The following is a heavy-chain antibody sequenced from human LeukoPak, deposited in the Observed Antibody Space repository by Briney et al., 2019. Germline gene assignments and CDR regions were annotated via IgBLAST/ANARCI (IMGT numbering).Heavy chain of an antibody. CDR2: IIPIFGTA. V-gene: IGHV1-69*13. Sequence: GASVKVSCKASGGTFSSYAISWVRQAPGQGLEWMGGIIPIFGTANYAQKFQGRVTITADESTSTAYMELSSLRSEDTAVYYCARCAAASPNPFDYWGQGTLVTVSS. D-gene: IGHD6-13*01. CDR1: GGTFSSYA. CDR3: ARCAAASPNPFDY. J-gene: IGHJ4*02.